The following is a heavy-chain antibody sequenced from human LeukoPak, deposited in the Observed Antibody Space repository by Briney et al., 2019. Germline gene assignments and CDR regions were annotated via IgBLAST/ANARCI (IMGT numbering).Heavy chain of an antibody. J-gene: IGHJ6*03. CDR3: ARDPYSGNYGNYYYYYMDV. CDR1: GFTFNNYN. V-gene: IGHV3-21*01. D-gene: IGHD1-26*01. Sequence: KSGGSLRLSCATSGFTFNNYNMNWVRQAPGRALEWVSSITSSGTYIFYADSVKGRFTISRDNAKNSLYLQMNSLGPEDTAVYYCARDPYSGNYGNYYYYYMDVWGKGTTVTTSS. CDR2: ITSSGTYI.